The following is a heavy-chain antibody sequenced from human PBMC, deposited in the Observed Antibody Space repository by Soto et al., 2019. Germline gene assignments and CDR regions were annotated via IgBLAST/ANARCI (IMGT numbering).Heavy chain of an antibody. CDR1: GYTFTSYD. J-gene: IGHJ5*02. CDR3: ARGLAAAGLSWFDP. Sequence: QVQLVQSGAEVKKPGASVKVSCKASGYTFTSYDINWVRQATGQGLEWMGWMNPNSGNTGYAQKFQGRVTMTRNTSISTAYMDLSSLRSEDTAVYYCARGLAAAGLSWFDPWGQGTLVTVSS. CDR2: MNPNSGNT. D-gene: IGHD6-13*01. V-gene: IGHV1-8*01.